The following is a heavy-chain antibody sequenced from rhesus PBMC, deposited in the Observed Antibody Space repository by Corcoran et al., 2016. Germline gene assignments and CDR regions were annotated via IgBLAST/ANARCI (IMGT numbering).Heavy chain of an antibody. D-gene: IGHD3-28*01. CDR1: GFSISTSGMG. Sequence: QVTLKESGPALVTPTQTLTLTCTFSGFSISTSGMGVGWIRQPPGQALEWRALIYWDDDKYYSTSLKSRLTISKDTSKNQVVLTMTNMDPVDTATYYCARAYDSGYYTSYWYFDLWGPGTPITISS. CDR3: ARAYDSGYYTSYWYFDL. V-gene: IGHV2-174*01. J-gene: IGHJ2*01. CDR2: IYWDDDK.